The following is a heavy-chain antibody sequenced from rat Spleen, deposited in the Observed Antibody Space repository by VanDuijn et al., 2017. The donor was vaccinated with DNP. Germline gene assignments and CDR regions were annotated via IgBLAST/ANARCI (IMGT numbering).Heavy chain of an antibody. CDR1: GFTFSSYW. J-gene: IGHJ3*01. V-gene: IGHV5-58*01. CDR2: INTDGGST. CDR3: ARWSMAFAY. D-gene: IGHD1-12*02. Sequence: EVQLVESGGGLVQPGRSLKLSCAASGFTFSSYWMYWIRQAPGKGLEWVASINTDGGSTYYPDSVKGRFTISRDNAKSSLYLQMDSLRSEDTATYYCARWSMAFAYWGQGTLVTVSS.